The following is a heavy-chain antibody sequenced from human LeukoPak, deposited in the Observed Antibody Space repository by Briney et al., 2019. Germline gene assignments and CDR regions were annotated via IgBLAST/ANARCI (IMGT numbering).Heavy chain of an antibody. Sequence: SGTLSLTCTVSGDSIGSFYWSWIRQPPGKGLEWIGWIYYSGSTSYNPSLKSRVTISVDTSKNQFSLKLSSVTAADTAVYYCARSGGLPDYWGQGTLVTVSS. J-gene: IGHJ4*02. CDR1: GDSIGSFY. CDR3: ARSGGLPDY. V-gene: IGHV4-59*01. D-gene: IGHD3-10*01. CDR2: IYYSGST.